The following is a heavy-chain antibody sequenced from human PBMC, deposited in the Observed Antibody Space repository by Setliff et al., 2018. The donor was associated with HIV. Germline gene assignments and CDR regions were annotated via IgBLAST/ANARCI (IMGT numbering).Heavy chain of an antibody. Sequence: SETLSLTCTVYGGSFSGYYWNWIRQSAGKGLEWIGEINHSGTTNYNPSLKSRVTMSVDTSKSQFSLKLSSVTAADTAVYYCARAIPAAVKYFDVWGKGTTVTVSS. V-gene: IGHV4-34*01. CDR1: GGSFSGYY. CDR2: INHSGTT. J-gene: IGHJ6*04. D-gene: IGHD6-13*01. CDR3: ARAIPAAVKYFDV.